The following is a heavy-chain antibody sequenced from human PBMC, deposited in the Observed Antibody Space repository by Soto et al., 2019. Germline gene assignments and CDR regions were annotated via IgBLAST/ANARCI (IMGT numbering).Heavy chain of an antibody. CDR2: IIPIFGRA. D-gene: IGHD6-6*01. CDR3: ASEGGGPGDRIAARPYYYYYSVMDY. V-gene: IGHV1-69*01. J-gene: IGHJ6*02. Sequence: QVQLVQSGAEVKKPGSSVKVSCKASGGTFSSYAISWVRQAPGQGLEWMGGIIPIFGRANYAQKFQGRVTITADQSTTTAYMELTSLRTEATAVYYCASEGGGPGDRIAARPYYYYYSVMDYWGQGPTVTVS. CDR1: GGTFSSYA.